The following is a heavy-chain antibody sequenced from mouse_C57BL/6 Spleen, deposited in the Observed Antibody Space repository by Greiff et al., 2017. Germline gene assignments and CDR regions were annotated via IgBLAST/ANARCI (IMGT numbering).Heavy chain of an antibody. D-gene: IGHD2-1*01. Sequence: VKLQQSGAELVKPGESVKLSCKPSGYTFTEFTIHWVKQRSGRGLEWIGWFYPGSGSIKYNEKFKDKATLTADKSSSTVYMELSRLTSEDSAVYFCARHEENLLLAYAMDYWGQGTSVTVSS. CDR1: GYTFTEFT. V-gene: IGHV1-62-2*01. CDR2: FYPGSGSI. CDR3: ARHEENLLLAYAMDY. J-gene: IGHJ4*01.